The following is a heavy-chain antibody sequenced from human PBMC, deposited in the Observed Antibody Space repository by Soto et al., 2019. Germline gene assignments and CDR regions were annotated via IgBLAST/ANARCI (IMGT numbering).Heavy chain of an antibody. D-gene: IGHD2-2*01. Sequence: PSETLSLTCTVSGGSISSSSCHWGWLRQPPGKGLEWIGYINHSGSTYYNPSLKSRVTISIDRSKNQFSLKLSSVTAADTAVYYCARVRAGCSATSCYLDPWGQGTLVTVSS. CDR1: GGSISSSSCH. J-gene: IGHJ5*02. CDR2: INHSGST. CDR3: ARVRAGCSATSCYLDP. V-gene: IGHV4-39*07.